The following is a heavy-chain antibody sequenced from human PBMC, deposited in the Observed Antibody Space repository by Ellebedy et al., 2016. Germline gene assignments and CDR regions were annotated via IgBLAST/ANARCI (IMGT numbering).Heavy chain of an antibody. J-gene: IGHJ4*02. CDR1: GFTFSSYA. D-gene: IGHD6-19*01. CDR2: ISGSGGST. Sequence: GESLKISXAASGFTFSSYAMSWVRQAPGKGLEWVSTISGSGGSTYYADSVKGRFTISRDNSKNPLYLQMNSLRAEDTPVYYCAKMEAGTPTGSTDYWGQGTLVTVSS. CDR3: AKMEAGTPTGSTDY. V-gene: IGHV3-23*01.